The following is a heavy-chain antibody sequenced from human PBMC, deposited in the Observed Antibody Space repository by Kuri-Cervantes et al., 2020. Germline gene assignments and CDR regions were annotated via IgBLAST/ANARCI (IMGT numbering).Heavy chain of an antibody. CDR2: INPSGGST. Sequence: ASVKVSCKASGYTFTSYYMHWVRQAPGQGLEWVGIINPSGGSTSYAQKFQGRVTMTRDTSTSTVYMELSSLRSEDTAVYYCAREAGVKVRGVIIPRYFDLWGRGTLVTVSS. D-gene: IGHD3-10*01. CDR3: AREAGVKVRGVIIPRYFDL. J-gene: IGHJ2*01. V-gene: IGHV1-46*01. CDR1: GYTFTSYY.